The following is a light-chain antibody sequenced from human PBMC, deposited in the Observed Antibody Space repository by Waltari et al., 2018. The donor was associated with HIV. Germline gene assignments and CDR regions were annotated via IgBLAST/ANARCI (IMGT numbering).Light chain of an antibody. V-gene: IGKV2D-29*01. CDR2: EVS. CDR3: MQSLQVLGT. Sequence: ILLTQSPVSLSVTPGQPASISCTSSQSLLHSDWKTYLYWYLKRPGQPPQLLMYEVSNRFSGVSERFSGSGSGTNFTLRITRVEAGDVGTYYCMQSLQVLGTFGQGTKLEI. J-gene: IGKJ2*01. CDR1: QSLLHSDWKTY.